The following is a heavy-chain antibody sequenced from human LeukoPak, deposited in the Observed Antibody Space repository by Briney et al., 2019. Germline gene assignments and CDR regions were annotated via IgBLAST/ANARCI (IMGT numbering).Heavy chain of an antibody. V-gene: IGHV3-48*01. CDR1: GFTFSTYS. CDR3: ARTPGYCSGGNCYRYFQN. CDR2: ISSGGDTR. Sequence: GGSLRLSCAASGFTFSTYSVDWVRQAPGKGLEWISYISSGGDTRYYADSVKGRFTISRDNVKSLLFLQMNSLRVEDTAVYYCARTPGYCSGGNCYRYFQNWGQGTLVTVSS. D-gene: IGHD2-15*01. J-gene: IGHJ1*01.